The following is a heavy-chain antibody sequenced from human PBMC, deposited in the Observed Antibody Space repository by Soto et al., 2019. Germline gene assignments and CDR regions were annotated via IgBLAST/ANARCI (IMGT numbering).Heavy chain of an antibody. V-gene: IGHV1-69*05. Sequence: QVQLVQSGAEVKKPGSSVKVSCKASGGTFSSYAISWVRQAPGQGLEWMGGIIPIFGTANYAQKFQGRVTLPXXQXTXKPARWLSSQRSEDTAVYYCARRDRRGTGYYYGMDVWGQGTTVTVSS. D-gene: IGHD1-1*01. J-gene: IGHJ6*02. CDR3: ARRDRRGTGYYYGMDV. CDR2: IIPIFGTA. CDR1: GGTFSSYA.